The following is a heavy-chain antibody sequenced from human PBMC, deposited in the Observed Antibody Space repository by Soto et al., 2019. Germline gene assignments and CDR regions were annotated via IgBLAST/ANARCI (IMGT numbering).Heavy chain of an antibody. Sequence: SETLSLTCTVSGGSISSSSYYWGWIRQPPGKGLEWIGSIYYSGSTYYNPSLKSRVTISVDTSKNQFSLKLSSVTAADTAVYYCARLGTDYGGNSFPAPFDYWGQGTLVTVS. CDR2: IYYSGST. CDR1: GGSISSSSYY. D-gene: IGHD4-17*01. J-gene: IGHJ4*02. CDR3: ARLGTDYGGNSFPAPFDY. V-gene: IGHV4-39*01.